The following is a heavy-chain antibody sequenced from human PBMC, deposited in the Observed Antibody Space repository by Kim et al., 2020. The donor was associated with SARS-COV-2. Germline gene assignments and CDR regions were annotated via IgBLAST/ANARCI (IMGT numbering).Heavy chain of an antibody. Sequence: GGSLRLSCAVSGFTFSSHWMHWVRQASGKGLVWVSRINSDGSTISYADSVKGRFTISRDNAKNTLYLQMNSLRAEDTAVYDCARRQFTSGWYYFDYWGQGTLVTVSS. V-gene: IGHV3-74*01. CDR3: ARRQFTSGWYYFDY. CDR2: INSDGSTI. D-gene: IGHD6-19*01. J-gene: IGHJ4*02. CDR1: GFTFSSHW.